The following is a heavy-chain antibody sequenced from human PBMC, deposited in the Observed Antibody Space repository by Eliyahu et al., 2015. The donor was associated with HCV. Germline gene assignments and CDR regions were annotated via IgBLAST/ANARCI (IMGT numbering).Heavy chain of an antibody. CDR2: IYPGDSDT. V-gene: IGHV5-51*01. CDR1: GYSFTSYW. Sequence: EVQLVQSGAEVKKPGESLKISCKGSGYSFTSYWIGWVRQMPGKGLEWMGIIYPGDSDTTYSPTFQGQVTISADKSISTAYLQWSSLKASDTAVYYCARHSRSSGSYSGNWFDPWGQGTLVTVSS. CDR3: ARHSRSSGSYSGNWFDP. D-gene: IGHD1-26*01. J-gene: IGHJ5*02.